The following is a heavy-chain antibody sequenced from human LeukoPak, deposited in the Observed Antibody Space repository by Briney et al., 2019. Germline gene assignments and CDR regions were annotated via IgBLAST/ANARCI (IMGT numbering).Heavy chain of an antibody. Sequence: GASVKVSCKVSGYTLTELSMHWVRQAPGKGLEWMGGFDPEDGETIYAQKFQGRVTMTEDTSTDTAYMELSSLRSEDTAVYYCAKSPVVLTLGNDHFDYWGQGTLVTVSS. J-gene: IGHJ4*02. CDR3: AKSPVVLTLGNDHFDY. V-gene: IGHV1-24*01. CDR2: FDPEDGET. D-gene: IGHD1-1*01. CDR1: GYTLTELS.